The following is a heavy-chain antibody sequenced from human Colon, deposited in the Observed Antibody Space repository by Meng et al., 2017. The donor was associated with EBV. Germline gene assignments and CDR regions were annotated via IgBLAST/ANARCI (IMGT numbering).Heavy chain of an antibody. CDR3: ARVSSGWDYFDY. CDR2: IYYSGST. D-gene: IGHD6-19*01. CDR1: GGSVSSGGYY. J-gene: IGHJ4*02. Sequence: HVQLQESGPGLVKPSQTLSLTCTVSGGSVSSGGYYWTLIRQHPGKGLEWFGHIYYSGSTFYNPSLKRRVIISIDTSKNQFSLNLRSVTAVDTAVYYCARVSSGWDYFDYWGQGTLVTVSS. V-gene: IGHV4-31*03.